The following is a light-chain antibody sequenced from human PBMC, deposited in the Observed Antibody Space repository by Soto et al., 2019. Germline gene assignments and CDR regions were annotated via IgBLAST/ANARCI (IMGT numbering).Light chain of an antibody. V-gene: IGKV1-39*01. CDR2: GAS. J-gene: IGKJ5*01. CDR1: QTIGSN. CDR3: LQCYNHPLT. Sequence: DIQMTQSPTSLSASVGDRVSISCRASQTIGSNVNWFQQKPGEVPKILIYGASTLQSGVPSRFSGSVTGTYFTVTISNAQPEDPSTYYCLQCYNHPLTFGQGTRLEI.